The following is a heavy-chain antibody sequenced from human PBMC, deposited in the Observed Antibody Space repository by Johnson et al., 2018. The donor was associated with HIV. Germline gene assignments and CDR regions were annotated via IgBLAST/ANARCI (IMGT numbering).Heavy chain of an antibody. D-gene: IGHD3-22*01. CDR2: INWNGYRT. V-gene: IGHV3-20*04. Sequence: VQLVESGGGVVRPGGSLRLACAASGFTFDDYGMSWVRQATGKGLEWVSGINWNGYRTTYADSVQGRFNISRDNAKNSLYLHMNSLRDEDTALFYCARSIVVGINDAFDIWGQGTMVTVSS. CDR1: GFTFDDYG. J-gene: IGHJ3*02. CDR3: ARSIVVGINDAFDI.